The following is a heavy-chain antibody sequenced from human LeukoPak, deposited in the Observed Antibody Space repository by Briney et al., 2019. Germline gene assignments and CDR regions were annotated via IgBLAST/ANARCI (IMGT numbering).Heavy chain of an antibody. V-gene: IGHV6-1*01. Sequence: SQTLPLTCAISGDSVSTNSATWTWLRQSPSRGLEWLGRTYYRSKWNNDYAVSIKSRITINPDTSKNQFSLQLNSVTPEDTAVYYCARLVGASWFDSWGQGTLVTVSS. CDR3: ARLVGASWFDS. J-gene: IGHJ5*01. CDR2: TYYRSKWNN. D-gene: IGHD1-26*01. CDR1: GDSVSTNSAT.